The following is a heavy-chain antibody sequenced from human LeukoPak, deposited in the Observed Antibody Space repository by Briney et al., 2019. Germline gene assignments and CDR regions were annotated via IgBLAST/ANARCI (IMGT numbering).Heavy chain of an antibody. D-gene: IGHD3-10*01. CDR1: GGSLSRSSYY. CDR3: ARHHVPYYYGSGSYRLGVFDP. V-gene: IGHV4-39*01. J-gene: IGHJ5*02. Sequence: SETLSLTCTVSGGSLSRSSYYWGWIRQPPGKGLERIGRIYYSGSTYYNPSRQSRVSISVDTSKSQFSLKLSSVTSADTAVYYCARHHVPYYYGSGSYRLGVFDPWGQGTLVTVSS. CDR2: IYYSGST.